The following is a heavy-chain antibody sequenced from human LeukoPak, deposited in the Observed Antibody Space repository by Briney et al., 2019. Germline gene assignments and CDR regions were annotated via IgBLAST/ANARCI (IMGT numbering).Heavy chain of an antibody. CDR3: ARVSIAVAGGDY. J-gene: IGHJ4*02. Sequence: PGGSLRLSCAASGFIFSNSWMSWVRQPPGKGLEWVANIKQDGSEKYYVDSVKGRFTISRDNAKNSLYLQMNSLRAEDTAVDYCARVSIAVAGGDYWGQGTLVTVSS. CDR1: GFIFSNSW. CDR2: IKQDGSEK. D-gene: IGHD6-19*01. V-gene: IGHV3-7*01.